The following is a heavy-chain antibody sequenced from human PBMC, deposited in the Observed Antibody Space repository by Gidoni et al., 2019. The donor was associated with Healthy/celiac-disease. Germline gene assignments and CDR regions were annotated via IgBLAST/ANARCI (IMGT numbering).Heavy chain of an antibody. V-gene: IGHV3-49*04. Sequence: VQLVESGGGLVQPGRSLRLSCTASGFTFGDYAMSWVRQAPGKGLEWVGFIRSKAYGGTTEYAASVKGRFTISRDDSKSIAYLQMNSLKTEDTAVYYCTRDQAAAGTGDYYYYYGMDVWGQGTTVTVSS. CDR2: IRSKAYGGTT. D-gene: IGHD6-13*01. CDR3: TRDQAAAGTGDYYYYYGMDV. CDR1: GFTFGDYA. J-gene: IGHJ6*02.